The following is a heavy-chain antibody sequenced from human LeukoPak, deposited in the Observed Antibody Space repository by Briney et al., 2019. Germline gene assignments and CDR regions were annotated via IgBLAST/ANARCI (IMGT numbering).Heavy chain of an antibody. J-gene: IGHJ4*02. CDR2: ISWNSGSI. Sequence: GGSLRLSCAASGFTFDDYAMHWVRQAPGKGLEWVSGISWNSGSIGYADSVKGRFTISRDNSKNTLYLQMNSLRAEDTAVYYCAKDFTDITMVRGGVDYWGQGTLVTVSS. CDR3: AKDFTDITMVRGGVDY. V-gene: IGHV3-9*01. D-gene: IGHD3-10*01. CDR1: GFTFDDYA.